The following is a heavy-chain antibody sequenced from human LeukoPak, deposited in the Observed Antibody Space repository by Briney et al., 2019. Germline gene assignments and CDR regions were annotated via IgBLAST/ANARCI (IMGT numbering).Heavy chain of an antibody. CDR3: ARGSNSIYSSSWYYYGMDV. CDR1: GYTFTSYY. D-gene: IGHD6-13*01. J-gene: IGHJ6*02. V-gene: IGHV1-69*13. CDR2: IIPIFGTA. Sequence: ASVKVSCKASGYTFTSYYMHWVRQAPGQGLEWMGGIIPIFGTANYAQKFQGRVTITADESTSTAYMELSSLRSEDTAVYYCARGSNSIYSSSWYYYGMDVWGQGTTVTVSS.